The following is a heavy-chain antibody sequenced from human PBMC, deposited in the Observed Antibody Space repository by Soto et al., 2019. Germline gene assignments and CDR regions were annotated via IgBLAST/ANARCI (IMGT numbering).Heavy chain of an antibody. CDR2: IIPIFGTA. CDR1: GGTFSSYA. J-gene: IGHJ6*02. Sequence: SVKVSCKASGGTFSSYAISWVRQAPGQGLEWMGGIIPIFGTANYAQKFQGRVTITADESTSTAYMELSSLRSEDTAVYYCARAAEEGSGSYWDYYYYYGMDVWGQGTTVTVSS. V-gene: IGHV1-69*13. D-gene: IGHD3-10*01. CDR3: ARAAEEGSGSYWDYYYYYGMDV.